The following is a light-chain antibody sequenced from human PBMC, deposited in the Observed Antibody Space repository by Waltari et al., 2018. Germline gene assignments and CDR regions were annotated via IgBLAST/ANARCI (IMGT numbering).Light chain of an antibody. CDR1: ALPKQY. CDR2: KDT. J-gene: IGLJ2*01. CDR3: QSADSSGTYVV. V-gene: IGLV3-25*03. Sequence: SYELTQPPSVSVSSGQTARITCSGTALPKQYAYWYQKKPGQAPVLVIFKDTGRPSGIPERFSGSTSGKTVTLIISGAQAEDEAAYYCQSADSSGTYVVFGGGTDLTVL.